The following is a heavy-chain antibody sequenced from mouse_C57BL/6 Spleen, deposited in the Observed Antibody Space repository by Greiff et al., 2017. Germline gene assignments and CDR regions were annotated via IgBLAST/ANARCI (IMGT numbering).Heavy chain of an antibody. CDR3: AHSFYAMDY. CDR2: INPNNGGT. V-gene: IGHV1-26*01. Sequence: EVQLQQSGPELVKPGASVKISCKASGYTFTDYYMNWVKQSHGKSLEWIGDINPNNGGTSYNQKFKGKATLTVDKSSSTAYMELRSLTSEDSAVYYCAHSFYAMDYWGQGTSVTVSS. CDR1: GYTFTDYY. J-gene: IGHJ4*01.